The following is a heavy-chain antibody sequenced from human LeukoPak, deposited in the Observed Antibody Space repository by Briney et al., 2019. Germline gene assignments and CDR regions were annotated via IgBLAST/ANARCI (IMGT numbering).Heavy chain of an antibody. V-gene: IGHV3-11*06. Sequence: PGGSLRLSCAASGLTFSDYYVNWIRQAPGKGLEYVSYIGRSSSDIKYADSVRGRVTISRDNAKNSVFLQMNSLRDEDTAVYFCASYGPESYLVYWGQGTVVTVSS. D-gene: IGHD3-10*01. CDR2: IGRSSSDI. J-gene: IGHJ4*02. CDR3: ASYGPESYLVY. CDR1: GLTFSDYY.